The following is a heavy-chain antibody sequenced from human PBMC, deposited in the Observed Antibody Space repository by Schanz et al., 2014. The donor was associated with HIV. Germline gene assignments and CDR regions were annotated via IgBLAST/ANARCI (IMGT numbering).Heavy chain of an antibody. D-gene: IGHD6-19*01. CDR3: AGSSTVAVDY. Sequence: QVQLQESGPGLVKPSETLSLICTVSGGSISSDSYYWAWIRQPPGKGLEWIGSIYSGGSTDYNPSLKSRVTISVDTSKNQFSLNLSSVTAGDTAVYYCAGSSTVAVDYWGQGTLVTVSS. CDR1: GGSISSDSYY. CDR2: IYSGGST. J-gene: IGHJ4*02. V-gene: IGHV4-39*01.